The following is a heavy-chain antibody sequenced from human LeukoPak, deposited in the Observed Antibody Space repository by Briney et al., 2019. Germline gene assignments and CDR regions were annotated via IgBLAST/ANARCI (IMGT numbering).Heavy chain of an antibody. V-gene: IGHV3-53*01. CDR1: GFTYSSYA. Sequence: PGGSLRLSCAASGFTYSSYALHWVRQAPGKGLEWVSVIYSGGSTYYADSVKGRFTISRDNSKNTLYLQMNSLRAEDTAVYYCARDAGGDCYFDYWGQGTLVTVSS. CDR3: ARDAGGDCYFDY. CDR2: IYSGGST. J-gene: IGHJ4*02. D-gene: IGHD2-21*02.